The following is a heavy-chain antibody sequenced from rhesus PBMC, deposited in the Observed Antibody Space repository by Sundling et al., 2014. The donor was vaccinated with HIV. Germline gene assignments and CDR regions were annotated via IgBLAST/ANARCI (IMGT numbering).Heavy chain of an antibody. Sequence: QVTLKESGPALVKPTQTLTLTCTFSGFSLSSSGVGVGWIRQPPGKGLEYIGYISGSRGTTYYNPSLKSRVTISKDTSKNQFSLKLSAVTAADTAVYYCARSYDKYEYFEFWGQGVLVTVSS. CDR3: ARSYDKYEYFEF. V-gene: IGHV4-99*01. D-gene: IGHD4-35*01. J-gene: IGHJ1*01. CDR1: GFSLSSSGV. CDR2: ISGSRGTT.